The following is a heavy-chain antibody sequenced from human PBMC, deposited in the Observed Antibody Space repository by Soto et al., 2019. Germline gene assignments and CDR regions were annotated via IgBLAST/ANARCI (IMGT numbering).Heavy chain of an antibody. CDR2: LIHGGST. V-gene: IGHV4-34*12. J-gene: IGHJ3*02. D-gene: IGHD3-16*01. CDR1: GASLGGFH. CDR3: ARSPLGYDYVRQTWREVGDSFDI. Sequence: SETLSLTCAIYGASLGGFHWTWLGQAPGKGLEWIGELIHGGSTNYNPSLKSRVSFSLDTSKNQFSLHLMSVTAADTAVYYCARSPLGYDYVRQTWREVGDSFDIWGRGTMVTVSS.